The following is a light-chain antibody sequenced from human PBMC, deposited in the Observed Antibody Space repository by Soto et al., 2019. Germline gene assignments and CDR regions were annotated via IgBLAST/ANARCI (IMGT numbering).Light chain of an antibody. J-gene: IGLJ1*01. CDR3: SSYTSSSTYV. CDR2: EVS. V-gene: IGLV2-14*01. Sequence: QSALTQPASVSGSPGQSIAISCPGTSSDVGGYNYVSWYQQHPGKAPKLMISEVSNRPSGVSNRFSGSKSGNTASLTISGLQAEDEADYYCSSYTSSSTYVFGTGTKLTVL. CDR1: SSDVGGYNY.